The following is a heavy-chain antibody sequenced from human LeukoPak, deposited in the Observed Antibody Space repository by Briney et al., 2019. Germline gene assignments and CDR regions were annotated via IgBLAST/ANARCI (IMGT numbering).Heavy chain of an antibody. CDR1: GFTFSSYW. J-gene: IGHJ4*02. CDR3: AREVAVAGNHY. D-gene: IGHD6-19*01. Sequence: PRGSLRLSCAASGFTFSSYWMSWVRQAPGKGLEWVANIKQDGSEKYYVDSVKGRFTISRDNAKNSLYLQMNSLRAEDTAVYYRAREVAVAGNHYWGQGTLVTVSS. V-gene: IGHV3-7*01. CDR2: IKQDGSEK.